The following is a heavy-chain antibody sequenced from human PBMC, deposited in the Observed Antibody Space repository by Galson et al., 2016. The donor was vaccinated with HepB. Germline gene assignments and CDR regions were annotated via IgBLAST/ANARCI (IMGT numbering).Heavy chain of an antibody. V-gene: IGHV7-4-1*01. CDR1: GYTFSSYT. Sequence: SVKVSCKGFGYTFSSYTMMWVRQAPGHGLEWMGGINSYTGNPTYAQGLTGRFVFSVDTSVSTAYLHIDSLKPEDTAVYFCAKTYDSTGYYADYWGQGTLLTVS. CDR3: AKTYDSTGYYADY. J-gene: IGHJ4*02. CDR2: INSYTGNP. D-gene: IGHD3-22*01.